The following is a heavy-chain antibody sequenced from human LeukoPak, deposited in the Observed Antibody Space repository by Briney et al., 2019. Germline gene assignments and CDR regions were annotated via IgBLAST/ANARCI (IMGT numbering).Heavy chain of an antibody. CDR1: GFTFSSYA. V-gene: IGHV3-48*01. J-gene: IGHJ6*02. CDR3: ARDRSGSGWPTYYYYGMDV. Sequence: GGSLRLSCAASGFTFSSYAMSWVRQAPGKGLEWVSYISSSSSTIYYADSVKGRFTISRDNAKNSLYLQMNSLRAEDTAVYYCARDRSGSGWPTYYYYGMDVWGQGTTVTVSS. CDR2: ISSSSSTI. D-gene: IGHD6-19*01.